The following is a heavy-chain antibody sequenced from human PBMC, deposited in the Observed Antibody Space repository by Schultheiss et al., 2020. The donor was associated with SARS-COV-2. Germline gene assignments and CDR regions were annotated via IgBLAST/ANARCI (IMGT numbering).Heavy chain of an antibody. CDR2: ISAYNGNT. CDR3: AREHPFWSGYSDYYGMDV. V-gene: IGHV1-18*04. CDR1: GYTFTSYG. Sequence: ASVKVSCKASGYTFTSYGISWVRQAPGQGLEWMGWISAYNGNTNYAQKFQGRITMTTDTSTSTAYMELSRLRSDDTAVYYCAREHPFWSGYSDYYGMDVWGQGTTVTVSS. J-gene: IGHJ6*02. D-gene: IGHD3-3*01.